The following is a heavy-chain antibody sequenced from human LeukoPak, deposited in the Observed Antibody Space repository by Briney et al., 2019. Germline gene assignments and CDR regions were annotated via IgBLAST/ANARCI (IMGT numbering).Heavy chain of an antibody. Sequence: ASAKVSCKASGGTFSSYAISWVRQAPGQGLEWMGGIIPIFGTANYAQKFQGRVTMTTDTSTTTAYMELRSLRSDDTAVYYCAREGGIVGALDYWGQGTLVTVSS. J-gene: IGHJ4*02. CDR2: IIPIFGTA. D-gene: IGHD1-26*01. V-gene: IGHV1-69*05. CDR1: GGTFSSYA. CDR3: AREGGIVGALDY.